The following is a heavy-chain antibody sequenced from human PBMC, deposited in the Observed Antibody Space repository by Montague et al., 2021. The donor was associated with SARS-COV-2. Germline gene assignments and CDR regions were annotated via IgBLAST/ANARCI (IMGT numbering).Heavy chain of an antibody. CDR3: ARDDFRWDFDC. CDR2: IYTTGST. D-gene: IGHD2/OR15-2a*01. J-gene: IGHJ4*02. CDR1: GDSITSDVSY. V-gene: IGHV4-61*02. Sequence: TLSLTCTVSGDSITSDVSYWSWIQQPAGKGLEWIGRIYTTGSTNYNPSLKSRLTISLDTSKNQFSLKLSSVTAADTAVYYCARDDFRWDFDCWGQGTLVTVSS.